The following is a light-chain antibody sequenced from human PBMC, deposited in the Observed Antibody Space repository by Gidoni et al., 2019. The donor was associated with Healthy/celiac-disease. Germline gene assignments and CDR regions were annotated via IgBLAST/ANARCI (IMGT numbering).Light chain of an antibody. J-gene: IGKJ4*01. CDR2: GAS. CDR3: QQYGSS. CDR1: QSVSSSY. V-gene: IGKV3-20*01. Sequence: EIDLTQSPATLSLSTGERATLYCRASQSVSSSYLAWYQQKPGQAPRLLIYGASSRATGIPDRFSGSGSGTDFTLTISRLEPEDFAVYYCQQYGSSFGGXTKVEIK.